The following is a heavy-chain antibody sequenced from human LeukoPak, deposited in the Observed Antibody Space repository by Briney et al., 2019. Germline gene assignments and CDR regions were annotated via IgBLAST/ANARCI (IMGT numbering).Heavy chain of an antibody. D-gene: IGHD4/OR15-4a*01. Sequence: GGSLRLSCAASGFTLSSYWMSWVRQAPGKGLEWVANIKRDGSEKYYVDSVKGRFTISRDNAKNSLYLQMNSLRAEDTAVYYCARDSADYYFDYWGQGTLVTVSS. CDR3: ARDSADYYFDY. CDR1: GFTLSSYW. CDR2: IKRDGSEK. V-gene: IGHV3-7*04. J-gene: IGHJ4*02.